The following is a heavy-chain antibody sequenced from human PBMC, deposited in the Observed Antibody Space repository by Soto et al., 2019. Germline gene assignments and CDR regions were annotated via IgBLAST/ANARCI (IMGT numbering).Heavy chain of an antibody. CDR1: GFTVSSNY. D-gene: IGHD3-3*01. V-gene: IGHV3-66*01. CDR3: ARDVSYTTIFGRVNWFDP. Sequence: EVQLVESGGGLVQPGGSLRLSCAASGFTVSSNYMSWVRQAPGSGLEWGSVIYSGGSTYYADSVKGRFTISRDNSKNTLYLQMNSLRAEDTAVYYCARDVSYTTIFGRVNWFDPLGQGNLVTVS. CDR2: IYSGGST. J-gene: IGHJ5*02.